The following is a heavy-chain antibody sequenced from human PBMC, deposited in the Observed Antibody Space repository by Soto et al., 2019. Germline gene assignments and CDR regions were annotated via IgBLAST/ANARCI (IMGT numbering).Heavy chain of an antibody. D-gene: IGHD3-10*01. CDR1: GDTFSFYT. CDR3: AASYGSGYRAFDY. CDR2: VNPIVSMS. J-gene: IGHJ4*02. Sequence: QVQLVQSGAEVRKPGSSVKVSCKASGDTFSFYTINWVRQAPGLGLEWMGRVNPIVSMSNYAQKFQGRVTITADKSTKTAYMQLSSLRSEDTASYYCAASYGSGYRAFDYWGQGALVTVSS. V-gene: IGHV1-69*02.